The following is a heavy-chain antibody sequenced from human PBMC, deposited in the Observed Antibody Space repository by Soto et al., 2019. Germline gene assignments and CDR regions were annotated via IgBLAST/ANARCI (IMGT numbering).Heavy chain of an antibody. CDR3: AREDSYGWSGESLDV. CDR2: LAQSGGT. J-gene: IGHJ6*02. V-gene: IGHV4-34*01. D-gene: IGHD6-19*01. Sequence: QVQLQQWGAGLLKASETLSLTCAVVGDSLRGQSWNWIRQSPGKGLEWIGELAQSGGTNYNPSLNSRAIISDDTSKNQFSMTLTSVTAADTAVYYCAREDSYGWSGESLDVWGQGTTVTVSS. CDR1: GDSLRGQS.